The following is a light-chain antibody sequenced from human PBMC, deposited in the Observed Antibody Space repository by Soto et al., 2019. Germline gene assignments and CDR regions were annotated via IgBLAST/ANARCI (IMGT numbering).Light chain of an antibody. Sequence: QSALTQPASVSGSPGQSIAISCTGTSSDVGGYNYVSWYQQHPGKAPKLMIFDVNNRPSGVSDRFSGSKSGNAASLTISRLQAEDEADYYCCSYTSSSTYVFGTGTKLTVL. CDR3: CSYTSSSTYV. V-gene: IGLV2-14*03. J-gene: IGLJ1*01. CDR2: DVN. CDR1: SSDVGGYNY.